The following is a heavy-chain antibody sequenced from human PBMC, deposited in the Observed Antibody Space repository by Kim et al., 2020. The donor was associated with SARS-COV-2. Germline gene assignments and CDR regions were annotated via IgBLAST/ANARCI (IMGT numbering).Heavy chain of an antibody. Sequence: ASVKVSCKVTGYSLSELSVHWVRQAPGKGLEWMGSFDPEEDETTYAQRFQGRFTMTEDEPAPTVSMGLTSLTYDDTAVYYCATGARGVIDVFDWWGRGTL. D-gene: IGHD3-16*02. CDR2: FDPEEDET. CDR3: ATGARGVIDVFDW. V-gene: IGHV1-24*01. CDR1: GYSLSELS. J-gene: IGHJ4*02.